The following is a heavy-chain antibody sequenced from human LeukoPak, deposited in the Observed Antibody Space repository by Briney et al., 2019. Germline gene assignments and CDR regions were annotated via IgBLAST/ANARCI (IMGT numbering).Heavy chain of an antibody. D-gene: IGHD7-27*01. CDR1: GSSFTSYW. Sequence: GESLKISCKGSGSSFTSYWIGWVRQLPGKGLEWMGIIYPGDSDTRYSPSFQGQVTISADKSISTAYLQWSSLKASDTAMYYCARHLGSAISPVGYCDYWGQGTLVTVSS. V-gene: IGHV5-51*01. CDR3: ARHLGSAISPVGYCDY. CDR2: IYPGDSDT. J-gene: IGHJ4*02.